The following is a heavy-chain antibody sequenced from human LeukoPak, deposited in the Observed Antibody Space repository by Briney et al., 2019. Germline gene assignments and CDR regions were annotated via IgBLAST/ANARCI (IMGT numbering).Heavy chain of an antibody. D-gene: IGHD6-13*01. CDR3: ARGDSSSWYALDY. V-gene: IGHV4-59*01. J-gene: IGHJ4*02. Sequence: SETLSLTCTVSGGSISSYYWSWIRQPPGKGLEWIGYIYYSGSTNYNPSLKSRVTISVDTSKNQFSLKLSSVTAADTAVYYCARGDSSSWYALDYWGQGTLVTVPS. CDR2: IYYSGST. CDR1: GGSISSYY.